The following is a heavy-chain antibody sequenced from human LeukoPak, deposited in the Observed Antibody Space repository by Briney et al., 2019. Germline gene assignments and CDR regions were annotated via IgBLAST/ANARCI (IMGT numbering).Heavy chain of an antibody. CDR3: SRSLY. V-gene: IGHV3-7*01. CDR2: IKEDGSEE. Sequence: GGSLRLSCAASGFTFSKYSMSWVRQAPGKGLECVANIKEDGSEEYYVDSVKGRFTISRDNAKNSLYLQMNSLRVEDTAVYYCSRSLYWGQGTLVTVSS. CDR1: GFTFSKYS. J-gene: IGHJ4*02.